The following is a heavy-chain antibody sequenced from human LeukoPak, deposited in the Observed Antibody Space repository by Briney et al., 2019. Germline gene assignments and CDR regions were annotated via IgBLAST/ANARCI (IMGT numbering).Heavy chain of an antibody. J-gene: IGHJ4*02. CDR2: INPNSGGT. D-gene: IGHD6-13*01. V-gene: IGHV1-2*02. Sequence: GASVKVSCKASGGTFSSYAISWVRQAPGQGLEWMGWINPNSGGTNYAQKFQGRVTMTRDTSISTAYMELSRLRSDDTAVYYCARVVSIRSWYSSFNYWGQGTLVTVSS. CDR1: GGTFSSYA. CDR3: ARVVSIRSWYSSFNY.